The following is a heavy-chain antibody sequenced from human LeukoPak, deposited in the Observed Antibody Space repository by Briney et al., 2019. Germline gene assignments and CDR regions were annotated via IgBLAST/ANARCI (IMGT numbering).Heavy chain of an antibody. D-gene: IGHD3-22*01. J-gene: IGHJ5*02. Sequence: SETLSLTCAVSGGSISSGGYSWSWIRQPPGKGLEWIGYIYYSGSTNYNPSLKSRVTISVDTSKNQFSLKLSSVTAADTAVYYCARDGYYDSSGNNWFDPWGQGTLVTVSS. CDR3: ARDGYYDSSGNNWFDP. V-gene: IGHV4-61*08. CDR1: GGSISSGGYS. CDR2: IYYSGST.